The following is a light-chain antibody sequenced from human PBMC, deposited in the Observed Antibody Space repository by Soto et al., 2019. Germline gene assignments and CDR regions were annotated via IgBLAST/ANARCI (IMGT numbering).Light chain of an antibody. J-gene: IGLJ1*01. V-gene: IGLV2-14*01. Sequence: QSALTQPASVSGSPRQSTTISCTGASSDVGGYTYVSWYQQHPGKAPKLMIYEVNNRPSGVSNRFSGSKSGNTASLTISGLQAEDEADYYCSSYTSSSTLYVFGTGTKSPS. CDR1: SSDVGGYTY. CDR2: EVN. CDR3: SSYTSSSTLYV.